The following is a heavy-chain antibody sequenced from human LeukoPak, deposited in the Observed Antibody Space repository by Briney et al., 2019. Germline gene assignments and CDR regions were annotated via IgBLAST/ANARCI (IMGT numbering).Heavy chain of an antibody. CDR2: ISYDGSIK. J-gene: IGHJ4*02. CDR1: GFTFNTYD. V-gene: IGHV3-30*18. Sequence: GRSLRLSYAASGFTFNTYDMHWVRQAPGKGLEWVALISYDGSIKYYADSVKGRFTISRDNSKNTLYLQMNSLRGEDTAVYYCAKDALRGGTYYYFDYWGQGTLVTVSS. CDR3: AKDALRGGTYYYFDY. D-gene: IGHD2-15*01.